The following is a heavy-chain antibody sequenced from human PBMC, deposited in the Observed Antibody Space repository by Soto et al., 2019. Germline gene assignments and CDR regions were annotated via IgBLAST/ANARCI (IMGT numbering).Heavy chain of an antibody. D-gene: IGHD3-3*01. CDR1: GFTFRSYG. CDR2: IWYDGSNK. CDR3: AGTWRASGYGMDV. V-gene: IGHV3-33*01. J-gene: IGHJ6*02. Sequence: PGXSLRLSCAASGFTFRSYGMHWVRQAPGKGLEWVAVIWYDGSNKYYADSVKGRFTISRDNSKNTLYLQMNSLRAEDTAVYYCAGTWRASGYGMDVWGQGTTVTVSS.